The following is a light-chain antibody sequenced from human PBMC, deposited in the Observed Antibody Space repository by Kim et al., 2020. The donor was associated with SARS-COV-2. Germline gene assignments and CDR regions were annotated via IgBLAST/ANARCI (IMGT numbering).Light chain of an antibody. CDR3: SSYAGSNNLV. Sequence: TCSCTGTSSVVGGYNYVSWYQQHPGKAPQLMIYEVNKRPSGVPDRFSGSKSGSTASLTVSGLQAEDEADYYCSSYAGSNNLVFGGGTQLTVL. CDR2: EVN. J-gene: IGLJ2*01. CDR1: SSVVGGYNY. V-gene: IGLV2-8*01.